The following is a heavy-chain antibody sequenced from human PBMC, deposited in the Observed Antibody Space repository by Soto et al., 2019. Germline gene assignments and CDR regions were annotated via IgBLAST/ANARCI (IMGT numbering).Heavy chain of an antibody. CDR1: GFTFSSYA. V-gene: IGHV3-23*01. Sequence: GESLKISCAASGFTFSSYAMSWVRQAPGKGLEWVSAISGSGGSTYYADSVKGRFTISRDNSKNTLYLQMNSLRAEDTAVYYCAGRLVSSGGSCYWAECDAFDIWGQGTMVTVSS. CDR3: AGRLVSSGGSCYWAECDAFDI. D-gene: IGHD2-15*01. J-gene: IGHJ3*02. CDR2: ISGSGGST.